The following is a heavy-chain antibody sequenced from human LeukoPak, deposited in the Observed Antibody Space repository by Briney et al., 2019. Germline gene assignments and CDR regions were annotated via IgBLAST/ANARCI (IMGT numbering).Heavy chain of an antibody. CDR1: GGSISSYY. CDR3: ARDKPGYSYGSYAFDI. J-gene: IGHJ3*02. D-gene: IGHD5-18*01. Sequence: PSETLSLTCTVSGGSISSYYWSWIRQPPGQGLEWIGYIYYSGSTNYNPSLKSRVTISVDTSKNQFSLKLSSVTAADTAVYYCARDKPGYSYGSYAFDIWGQGTMVTVSS. CDR2: IYYSGST. V-gene: IGHV4-59*01.